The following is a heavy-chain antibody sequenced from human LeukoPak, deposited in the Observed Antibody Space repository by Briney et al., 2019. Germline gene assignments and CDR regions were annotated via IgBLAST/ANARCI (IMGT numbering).Heavy chain of an antibody. D-gene: IGHD1-1*01. J-gene: IGHJ4*02. CDR1: GGSISSYY. CDR2: IYYSGNT. V-gene: IGHV4-59*08. CDR3: ARINWNYFDY. Sequence: SETLSLTCTVSGGSISSYYWSWIRQPPGKGLEWIGYIYYSGNTNYNPSLKSRLTMSADRSRNQFSLKLNSVTAAGTAVYYCARINWNYFDYWGQGILVTVSS.